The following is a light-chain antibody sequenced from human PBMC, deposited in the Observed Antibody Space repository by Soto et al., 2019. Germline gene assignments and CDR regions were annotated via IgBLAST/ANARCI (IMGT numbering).Light chain of an antibody. CDR2: EVS. J-gene: IGLJ3*02. V-gene: IGLV2-23*02. CDR3: CSYSGNSGV. CDR1: SSDVGSYNF. Sequence: QSVLTQPASVSGSPGQSIIISCTGTSSDVGSYNFVSWYQQHPGKAPKLMIYEVSKRPSGVSNRFSGSKSGNTASLTISGLQPEGEADYYCCSYSGNSGVFGGGTKVTVL.